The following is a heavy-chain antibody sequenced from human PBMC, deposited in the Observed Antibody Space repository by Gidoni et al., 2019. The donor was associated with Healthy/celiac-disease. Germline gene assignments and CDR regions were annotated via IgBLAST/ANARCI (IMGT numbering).Heavy chain of an antibody. CDR3: AKDSGGYCSGGSCYGYYYGMDV. D-gene: IGHD2-15*01. V-gene: IGHV3-9*01. Sequence: EVQLVESGGGLVQPGRSLRLPCAASGFTFDDYAMHWDREAPGQGLEWVSGISWNSGSIGDAESVKGRFTISRDNAKNSLYLQMNSLRAEDTALYYCAKDSGGYCSGGSCYGYYYGMDVWGQGTTVTVSS. CDR2: ISWNSGSI. CDR1: GFTFDDYA. J-gene: IGHJ6*02.